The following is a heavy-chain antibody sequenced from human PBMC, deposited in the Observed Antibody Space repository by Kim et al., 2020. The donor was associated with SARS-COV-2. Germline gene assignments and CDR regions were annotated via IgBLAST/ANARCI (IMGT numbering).Heavy chain of an antibody. D-gene: IGHD3-3*01. V-gene: IGHV4-34*01. CDR2: GT. J-gene: IGHJ4*02. Sequence: GTNDNPSLKRRITISVDTSKKQFSLKLSSVTAADTGFYYCARGHSTSGFDFWGRGTLVIVSS. CDR3: ARGHSTSGFDF.